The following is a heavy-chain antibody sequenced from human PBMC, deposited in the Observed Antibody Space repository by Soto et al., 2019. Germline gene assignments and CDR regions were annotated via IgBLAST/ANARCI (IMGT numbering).Heavy chain of an antibody. CDR3: ARERLAEADTPSDAFDI. V-gene: IGHV1-2*02. D-gene: IGHD6-19*01. CDR1: GYTFTASY. CDR2: INPIGRGT. Sequence: QVQLVQSGAEVKKPGASVKVSCKASGYTFTASYIHWVRQAPGQGLEWMGWINPIGRGTNYAQKFQGRVSMTTDTDTSISTAYLELIRLKSDDTAVYYCARERLAEADTPSDAFDIWGQGTVVTVSS. J-gene: IGHJ3*02.